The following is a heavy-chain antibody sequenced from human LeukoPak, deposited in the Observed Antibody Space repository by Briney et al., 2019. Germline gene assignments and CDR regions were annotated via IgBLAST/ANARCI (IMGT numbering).Heavy chain of an antibody. J-gene: IGHJ4*02. CDR3: ARPDGYCSGGSCYSN. Sequence: SETLSFTCTVSGGSISSSSYYWGWIRQPPGKGLEWIGSIYYSGSTYYNPSLKSRVTISVDTSKNQFSLKLSSVTAADTAVYYCARPDGYCSGGSCYSNWGQGTLVTVSS. V-gene: IGHV4-39*01. CDR1: GGSISSSSYY. D-gene: IGHD2-15*01. CDR2: IYYSGST.